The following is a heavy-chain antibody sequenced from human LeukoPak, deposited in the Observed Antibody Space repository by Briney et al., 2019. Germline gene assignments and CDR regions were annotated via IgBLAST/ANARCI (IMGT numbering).Heavy chain of an antibody. Sequence: SETLSLTCAVSGGSISSGGYSWSWIRQPPGRDLEWIGYIYHSGSTYYNPSLKSRVTISVDRSKNQFSLKLSSVTAADTAVYYCARVTPYYDFWSGYPLYNWFDPWGQGTLVTVSS. CDR1: GGSISSGGYS. CDR3: ARVTPYYDFWSGYPLYNWFDP. V-gene: IGHV4-30-2*01. D-gene: IGHD3-3*01. J-gene: IGHJ5*02. CDR2: IYHSGST.